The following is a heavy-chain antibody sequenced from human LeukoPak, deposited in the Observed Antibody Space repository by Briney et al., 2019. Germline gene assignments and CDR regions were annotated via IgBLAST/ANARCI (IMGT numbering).Heavy chain of an antibody. CDR1: GASVTSSY. V-gene: IGHV4-59*02. CDR3: ARAPIGSIDY. D-gene: IGHD1-1*01. CDR2: IYYTGYT. J-gene: IGHJ4*02. Sequence: PSETLSLTCSVSGASVTSSYWTWVRLPPGRELEWIGYIYYTGYTNYNPSLKSRVTISLDIYTNQLSLEVISVTAADTAIYYCARAPIGSIDYWGPGALVTVSS.